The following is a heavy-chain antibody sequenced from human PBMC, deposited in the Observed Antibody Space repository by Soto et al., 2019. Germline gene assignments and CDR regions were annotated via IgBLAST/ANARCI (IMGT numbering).Heavy chain of an antibody. D-gene: IGHD2-15*01. J-gene: IGHJ4*02. Sequence: GGSLSLSCAASGFTFSDYYMSWIRQAPGKGLEWVSYISSSSSYTNYADSVKGRFTISRDNAKNSLYLQMNSLRAEDTAVYYCARVVSGAFDYWGQGTLVTVSS. CDR1: GFTFSDYY. CDR3: ARVVSGAFDY. V-gene: IGHV3-11*06. CDR2: ISSSSSYT.